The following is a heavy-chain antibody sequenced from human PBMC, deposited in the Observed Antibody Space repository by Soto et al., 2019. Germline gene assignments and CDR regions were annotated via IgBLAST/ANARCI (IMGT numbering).Heavy chain of an antibody. CDR2: INPNSGGT. V-gene: IGHV1-2*02. J-gene: IGHJ6*02. CDR1: GYTFTGYY. Sequence: QVQLVQSGAEVKKPGASVKVSCKASGYTFTGYYMHWVRQAPGQGLEWMGWINPNSGGTNYAQKFQGRVTMTRDTSISTAYMELSRLRSDDTAVYYCARSGAVAARVYYYGMDVWGQVTTVTVSS. D-gene: IGHD6-19*01. CDR3: ARSGAVAARVYYYGMDV.